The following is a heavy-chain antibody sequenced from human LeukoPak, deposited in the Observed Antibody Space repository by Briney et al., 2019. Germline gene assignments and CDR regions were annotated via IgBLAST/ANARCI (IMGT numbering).Heavy chain of an antibody. CDR3: ARGSRYEWELQPYAFDI. V-gene: IGHV1-69*02. Sequence: SVKVSCKASGGTFSSYTISWVRQAPGQGLEWMGRIIPILGIANYAQKFQGRVTITADKSTSTAYMELSSLRSEDTAVYYCARGSRYEWELQPYAFDIWGQGTMVTVSS. D-gene: IGHD1-26*01. J-gene: IGHJ3*02. CDR1: GGTFSSYT. CDR2: IIPILGIA.